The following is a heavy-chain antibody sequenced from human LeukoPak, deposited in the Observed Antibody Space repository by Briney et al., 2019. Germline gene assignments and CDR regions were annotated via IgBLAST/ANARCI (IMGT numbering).Heavy chain of an antibody. CDR1: GGSISSYY. D-gene: IGHD2-2*01. CDR2: IYSSGST. Sequence: LETLSLTCTVSGGSISSYYWSWIRQPAGKGLQWSGRIYSSGSTNYNPSLKSRVTMSVDTSKNQFSLKLSSVTAADTAVYYCARGQYHLLYWYFDRWGRGTLVTVSS. J-gene: IGHJ2*01. V-gene: IGHV4-4*07. CDR3: ARGQYHLLYWYFDR.